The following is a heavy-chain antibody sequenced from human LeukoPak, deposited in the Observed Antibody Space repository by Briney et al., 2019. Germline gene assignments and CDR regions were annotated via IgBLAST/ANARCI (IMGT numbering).Heavy chain of an antibody. CDR1: GGSISTSNYY. V-gene: IGHV4-39*07. J-gene: IGHJ4*02. CDR2: IFYSGST. CDR3: AKLGQLWLLSYFDY. Sequence: SETLSLTCTVSGGSISTSNYYWGWIRQPPGKGLEWIGNIFYSGSTYYGPSLKSRLTISLDTSRNQFSLKLNSVTAADTAVYYCAKLGQLWLLSYFDYWGQGTLVTVSS. D-gene: IGHD5-18*01.